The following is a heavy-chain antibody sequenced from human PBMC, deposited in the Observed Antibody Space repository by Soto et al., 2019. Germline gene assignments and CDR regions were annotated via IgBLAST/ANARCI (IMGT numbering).Heavy chain of an antibody. CDR1: GYTFTSYA. J-gene: IGHJ6*02. D-gene: IGHD4-17*01. V-gene: IGHV1-3*01. CDR3: ARVGADYAVYYGMDV. Sequence: ASVKVSCKASGYTFTSYAMHWVRQAPGQRLEWMGWINAGNGNTKYSQKFQGRVTITRDTSASTAYMELSSLRSEDTAVYYCARVGADYAVYYGMDVWGQGTTVTVSS. CDR2: INAGNGNT.